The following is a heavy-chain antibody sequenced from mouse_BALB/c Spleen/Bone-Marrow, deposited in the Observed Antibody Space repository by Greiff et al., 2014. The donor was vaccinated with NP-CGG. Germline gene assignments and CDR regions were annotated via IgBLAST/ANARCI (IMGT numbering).Heavy chain of an antibody. Sequence: DVHLVESGGDSVKPGGSLKLSCAASGFTFSNYGMSWVRQTPDKRLEWVATISSGGSYTYYPDSVKGRFTISRDNAKNTLYLQMSSLKSEDTAMYYCARRDGGPMDYWGQGTSVTVSS. V-gene: IGHV5-6*01. CDR1: GFTFSNYG. CDR2: ISSGGSYT. J-gene: IGHJ4*01. D-gene: IGHD2-3*01. CDR3: ARRDGGPMDY.